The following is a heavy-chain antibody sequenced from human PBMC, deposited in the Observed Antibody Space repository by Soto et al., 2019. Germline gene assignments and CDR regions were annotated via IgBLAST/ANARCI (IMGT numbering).Heavy chain of an antibody. J-gene: IGHJ4*03. CDR1: GFSLSSGYY. CDR2: THYSGST. CDR3: PRAVRHVFDY. V-gene: IGHV4-38-2*02. Sequence: SETLSLTCTVSGFSLSSGYYWGWSRRPPGKGRGWMATTHYSGSTYHYPSLRSRVTVSVDTSKNQFSLKLNSVTAADTAVYYCPRAVRHVFDYWGQGTRVTVSS. D-gene: IGHD3-16*01.